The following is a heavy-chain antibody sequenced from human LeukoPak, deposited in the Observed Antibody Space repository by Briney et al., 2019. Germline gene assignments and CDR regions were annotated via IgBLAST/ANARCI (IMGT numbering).Heavy chain of an antibody. D-gene: IGHD5-24*01. CDR2: ISYDGSNK. V-gene: IGHV3-30-3*01. Sequence: PGGSLRLSCAASGFTFSSYAMHWVRQAPGKGLEWVAVISYDGSNKYYADSVKGRFTISRDNSKNTLYLQMNSLRAEDTAVYYCARESEMATTDAFDIWGQGTMVTVSS. CDR3: ARESEMATTDAFDI. CDR1: GFTFSSYA. J-gene: IGHJ3*02.